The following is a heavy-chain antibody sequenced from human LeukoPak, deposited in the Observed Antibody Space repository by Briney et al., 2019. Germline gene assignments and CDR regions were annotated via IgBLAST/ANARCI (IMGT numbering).Heavy chain of an antibody. Sequence: GGSLKLSCVASGFTFSDCAMHWVRQAPGKGLERVAVIWYDGSNKYYADSVKGRFTISRDNSKNTLYLQMNSLRAEDTAVYYCARDLRHYYDSSGYTFLHDYWGQGTLVTVSS. CDR2: IWYDGSNK. J-gene: IGHJ4*02. CDR3: ARDLRHYYDSSGYTFLHDY. D-gene: IGHD3-22*01. V-gene: IGHV3-33*08. CDR1: GFTFSDCA.